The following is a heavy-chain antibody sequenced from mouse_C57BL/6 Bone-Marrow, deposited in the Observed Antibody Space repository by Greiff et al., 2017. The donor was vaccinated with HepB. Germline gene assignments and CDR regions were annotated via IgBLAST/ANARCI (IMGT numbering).Heavy chain of an antibody. CDR1: GFTFSSYA. Sequence: EVKLLESGGGLVKPGGSLKLSCAASGFTFSSYAMSWVRQTPEKRLEWVATISDGGSYTYYPDNVKGRFTISRDNAKNNLYLQMSHLKSEDTALYYCARGGKLFPDYWGQGTTLTVSS. D-gene: IGHD1-1*01. V-gene: IGHV5-4*03. J-gene: IGHJ2*01. CDR3: ARGGKLFPDY. CDR2: ISDGGSYT.